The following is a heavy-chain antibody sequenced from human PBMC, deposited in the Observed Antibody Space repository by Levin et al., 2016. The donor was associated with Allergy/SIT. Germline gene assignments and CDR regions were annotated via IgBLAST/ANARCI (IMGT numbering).Heavy chain of an antibody. J-gene: IGHJ6*03. D-gene: IGHD2-2*01. V-gene: IGHV1-18*01. CDR3: ARVPHFPPRRAYQLLRGVEAGRPRAYYMDV. CDR2: ISAYNGNT. Sequence: ASVKVSCKASGYTFTSYGISWVRQAPGQGLEWMGWISAYNGNTNYAQKLQGRVTMTTDTSTSTAYMELRSLRSDDTAVYYCARVPHFPPRRAYQLLRGVEAGRPRAYYMDVWGKGTTVTVSS. CDR1: GYTFTSYG.